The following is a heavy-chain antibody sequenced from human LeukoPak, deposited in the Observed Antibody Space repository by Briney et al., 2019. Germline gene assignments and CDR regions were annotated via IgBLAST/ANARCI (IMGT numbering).Heavy chain of an antibody. V-gene: IGHV4-59*08. J-gene: IGHJ4*02. CDR1: GGSISSYY. CDR2: IYYSGST. Sequence: SETLSLTCTVSGGSISSYYWSWIRQPPGKGLEWIGYIYYSGSTNYNPSLKSRVTISVDTSKNQFSLKLSSVTAADTAVYCCARLSDGYNPRIDYWGQGTLVTVSS. D-gene: IGHD5-24*01. CDR3: ARLSDGYNPRIDY.